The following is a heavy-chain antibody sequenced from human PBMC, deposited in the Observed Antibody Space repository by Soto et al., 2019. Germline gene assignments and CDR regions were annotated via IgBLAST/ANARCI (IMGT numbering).Heavy chain of an antibody. CDR3: ARLEYSSSSTKNHDY. CDR1: GFTFSSYS. Sequence: EVQLVESGGGLVKPGGSLRLSCAASGFTFSSYSMNWVRQAPGKGLEWVSSISSSSSYIYYADSVKGRFTISRDNAKNSLYLQMNSLRAEDTAVYYCARLEYSSSSTKNHDYWGQGTLVTVSS. V-gene: IGHV3-21*01. CDR2: ISSSSSYI. J-gene: IGHJ4*02. D-gene: IGHD6-6*01.